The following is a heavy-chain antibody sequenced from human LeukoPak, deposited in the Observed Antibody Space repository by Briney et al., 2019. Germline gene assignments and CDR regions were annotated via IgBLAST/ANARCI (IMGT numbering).Heavy chain of an antibody. CDR3: AREGGFYRPLEY. D-gene: IGHD3-3*01. Sequence: SETLSLTCGVSGGSVINTNWWTWVRQPPGKGLEWIGEVHLDGRTNYNPSLESRLTMSVDVSENQVSLKLTSVTAADTAVYYCAREGGFYRPLEYSGQGTLVTVSS. V-gene: IGHV4-4*02. CDR2: VHLDGRT. J-gene: IGHJ4*02. CDR1: GGSVINTNW.